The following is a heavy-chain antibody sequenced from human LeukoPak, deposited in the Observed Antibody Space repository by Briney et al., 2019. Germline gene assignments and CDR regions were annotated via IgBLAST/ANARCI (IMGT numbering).Heavy chain of an antibody. CDR1: GGSISGSSYF. CDR2: IYYSGNT. D-gene: IGHD5-18*01. Sequence: SETLSLTCAVSGGSISGSSYFWGWIRQPPGKGLEWIGSIYYSGNTYYNPSLKSRVTISADTSKNQFSLTLGSVSATDTAVYYCVSPRGFSYGYFDYWGQGTLVTVSS. J-gene: IGHJ4*02. V-gene: IGHV4-39*01. CDR3: VSPRGFSYGYFDY.